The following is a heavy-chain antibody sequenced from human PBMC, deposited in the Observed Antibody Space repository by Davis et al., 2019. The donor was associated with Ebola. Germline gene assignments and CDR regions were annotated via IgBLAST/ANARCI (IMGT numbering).Heavy chain of an antibody. CDR1: GFTVSSNY. Sequence: PGGSLRLSCAAFGFTVSSNYMSWVRQAPGKGLEWVSVIYSGGSTYYADSVKGRFTISRDNSKNTLYLQMSSLRIEDTAVYYCVKGSITMTVVVYFDLWGQGTLVTVSS. D-gene: IGHD3-22*01. CDR2: IYSGGST. CDR3: VKGSITMTVVVYFDL. V-gene: IGHV3-66*01. J-gene: IGHJ4*02.